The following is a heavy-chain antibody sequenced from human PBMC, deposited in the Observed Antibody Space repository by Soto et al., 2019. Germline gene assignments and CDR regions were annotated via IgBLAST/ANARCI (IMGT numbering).Heavy chain of an antibody. CDR2: ISYDGSNK. D-gene: IGHD6-19*01. V-gene: IGHV3-30-3*01. CDR3: ARETSGWYKEAFDI. J-gene: IGHJ3*02. Sequence: QVQLVESGGGVFQPGRSLRLSCAASGFTFSSYAMHWVRQAPGKGLEWVAVISYDGSNKYYADSVKGRFTISRDNSKNTLYLQMSIMRAEDTAMYYGARETSGWYKEAFDIWGQGTMVTVSS. CDR1: GFTFSSYA.